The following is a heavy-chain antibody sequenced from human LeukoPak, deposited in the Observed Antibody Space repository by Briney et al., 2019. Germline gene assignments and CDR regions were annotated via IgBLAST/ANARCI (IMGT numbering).Heavy chain of an antibody. CDR2: IKQDGSEK. V-gene: IGHV3-7*01. Sequence: GGSLRLSCAASGFPFSSYWMSWFRQAPGKGPEWVANIKQDGSEKYYVDSVKGRFTISRDNSKNTLYLQMNSLRAEDTAVYYCAKDRLVGASKNLYYFDSWGQGTLVTVSS. CDR3: AKDRLVGASKNLYYFDS. D-gene: IGHD1-26*01. CDR1: GFPFSSYW. J-gene: IGHJ4*02.